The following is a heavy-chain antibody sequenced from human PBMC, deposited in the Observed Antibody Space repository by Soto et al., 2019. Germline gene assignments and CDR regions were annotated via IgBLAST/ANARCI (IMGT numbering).Heavy chain of an antibody. D-gene: IGHD6-13*01. Sequence: PGESLKISCKGSGYSFTTNWIGWVRQMPGKGLEWMGVIYPGDSDTRYSPSLQGQVAISADKSINTAYLQWSSLKASDTATYYCARHSGVAEDGTDWGQGTLVTVSS. CDR1: GYSFTTNW. J-gene: IGHJ1*01. CDR2: IYPGDSDT. V-gene: IGHV5-51*01. CDR3: ARHSGVAEDGTD.